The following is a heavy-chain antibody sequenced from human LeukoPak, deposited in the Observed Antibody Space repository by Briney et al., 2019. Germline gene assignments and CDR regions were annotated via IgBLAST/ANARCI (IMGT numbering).Heavy chain of an antibody. V-gene: IGHV4-59*08. Sequence: PSETLSLTCTVSGGSINNYYWSWIRQPPGKGLEWIGYIYYSGSTNYNSSLKSPVTISVDTSRNQLSLRLSSVTAADTAMYYCARLSGGNAKGSFDFWGQGTVVTVSS. J-gene: IGHJ3*01. CDR2: IYYSGST. CDR1: GGSINNYY. CDR3: ARLSGGNAKGSFDF. D-gene: IGHD4-23*01.